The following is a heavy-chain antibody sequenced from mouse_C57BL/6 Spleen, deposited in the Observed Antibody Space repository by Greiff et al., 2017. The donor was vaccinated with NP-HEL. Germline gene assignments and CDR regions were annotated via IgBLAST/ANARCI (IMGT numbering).Heavy chain of an antibody. CDR2: IDPETGGT. CDR3: TRITTVVYFDY. J-gene: IGHJ2*01. D-gene: IGHD1-1*01. V-gene: IGHV1-15*01. Sequence: QVQLQQSGAELARPGASVTLSCKASGYTFTDYEMHWVKQTPVHGLEWIGAIDPETGGTAYNQKFKGKAILTADKSSSTAYMELRSLTSEDSAVYYCTRITTVVYFDYWGQGTTLTVSS. CDR1: GYTFTDYE.